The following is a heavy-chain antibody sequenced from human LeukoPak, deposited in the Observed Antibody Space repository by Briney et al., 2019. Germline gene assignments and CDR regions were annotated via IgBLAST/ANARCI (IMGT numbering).Heavy chain of an antibody. CDR1: GGSIINNY. D-gene: IGHD1-14*01. CDR3: ARHPPATGRFDY. Sequence: PSETPSLTCTVPGGSIINNYWSWIRQPPEKGLEWIGYVYYDGSTNYNPSLKSRVTMSVDTSKNQLSLKLTSVTAAGTAMYYCARHPPATGRFDYWGQGTLVTVSS. V-gene: IGHV4-59*01. CDR2: VYYDGST. J-gene: IGHJ4*02.